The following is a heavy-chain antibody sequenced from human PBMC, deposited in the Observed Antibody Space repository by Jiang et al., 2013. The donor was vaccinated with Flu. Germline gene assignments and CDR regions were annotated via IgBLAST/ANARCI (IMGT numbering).Heavy chain of an antibody. CDR2: MFNTGNT. V-gene: IGHV4-31*03. CDR1: GGSISSGSYY. J-gene: IGHJ4*02. D-gene: IGHD5-18*01. CDR3: ARSPGYSYGSYDWFNFDY. Sequence: SGPGLVKPSQTLSLTCIVSGGSISSGSYYWNWIRQHPGKGLEWIGYMFNTGNTYYNPSLKGRVTISGDTSKNQFSLNMRSVTAADTAVYYCARSPGYSYGSYDWFNFDYWGQGTLVTVSS.